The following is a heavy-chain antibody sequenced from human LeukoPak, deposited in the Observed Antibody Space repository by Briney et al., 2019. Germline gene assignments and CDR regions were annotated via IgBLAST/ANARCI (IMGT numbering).Heavy chain of an antibody. CDR3: ARVPTGRCSSTSCYTRPPPWYYYYMDV. CDR1: GYTFTGYY. CDR2: INPNSGGT. Sequence: ASVKVSSKASGYTFTGYYMHWVRQAPGQGLEWMGWINPNSGGTNYAQKFQGRVTMTRDTSISTAHMELSRLRSDDTAVYYCARVPTGRCSSTSCYTRPPPWYYYYMDVWGKGTTVTVSS. D-gene: IGHD2-2*02. J-gene: IGHJ6*03. V-gene: IGHV1-2*02.